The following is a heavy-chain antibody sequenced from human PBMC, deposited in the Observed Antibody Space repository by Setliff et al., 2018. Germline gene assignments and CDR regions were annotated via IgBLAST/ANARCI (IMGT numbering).Heavy chain of an antibody. D-gene: IGHD3-22*01. V-gene: IGHV3-64*01. CDR1: GFTFSSYA. Sequence: GESLKISCAASGFTFSSYAMHWDRQAPGKGLEYVSAISSNGGSTYYANSVKGRFTISRDNSKNTLYLQMGSLRAEDMAVYYCARAIFARDDYFISYYYDSSGYYYDYWGQGTLVTVSS. CDR3: ARAIFARDDYFISYYYDSSGYYYDY. J-gene: IGHJ4*02. CDR2: ISSNGGST.